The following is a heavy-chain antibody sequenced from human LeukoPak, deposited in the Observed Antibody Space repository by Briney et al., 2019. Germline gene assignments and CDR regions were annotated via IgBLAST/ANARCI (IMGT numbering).Heavy chain of an antibody. V-gene: IGHV4-34*01. D-gene: IGHD3-10*01. CDR2: INHSGST. CDR1: GGSFSGYY. Sequence: SETLSLTCAVYGGSFSGYYWSWLRQPPGKGLEWIEEINHSGSTNYNPSLKSRVTISVDTSKNQFSLKLSSATAADTAVYYCARGRLTTMVRGFDPWGQGTLVTVSS. J-gene: IGHJ5*02. CDR3: ARGRLTTMVRGFDP.